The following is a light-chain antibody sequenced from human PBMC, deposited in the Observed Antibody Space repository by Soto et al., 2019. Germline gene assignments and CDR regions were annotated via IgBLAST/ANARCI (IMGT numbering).Light chain of an antibody. CDR3: QQYGSSPIT. V-gene: IGKV3D-20*01. Sequence: VVFTPSPSTMSLSPGEKATLSCGASERVSSSYVAWYQMKAGLAPRLLIHDASTRASGIPDRFRGSKSGTDFTLTIRGLEPEDAALYYCQQYGSSPITFGQGTRLETK. J-gene: IGKJ5*01. CDR2: DAS. CDR1: ERVSSSY.